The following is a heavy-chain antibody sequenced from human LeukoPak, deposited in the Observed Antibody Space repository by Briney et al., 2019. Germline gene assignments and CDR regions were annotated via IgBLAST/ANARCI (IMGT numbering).Heavy chain of an antibody. CDR3: ATNPHYYDSSGPFH. CDR2: ISGSGGST. CDR1: GFTLSSYA. Sequence: GGSLRLSCAASGFTLSSYAMSWVRQAPGKGLEWVSAISGSGGSTYYADSVKGRFTISRDNSKNTLYLQMNSLRAEDTAVYYCATNPHYYDSSGPFHWGQGTLVTVPS. V-gene: IGHV3-23*01. J-gene: IGHJ4*02. D-gene: IGHD3-22*01.